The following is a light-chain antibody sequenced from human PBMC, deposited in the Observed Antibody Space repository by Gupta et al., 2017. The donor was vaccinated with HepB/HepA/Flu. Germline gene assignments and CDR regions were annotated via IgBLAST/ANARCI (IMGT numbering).Light chain of an antibody. Sequence: DTKMTQSPSPLSASVGDRVTITCRASQGIGTYLNWYQQRPGKAPNGLIYVASTLESGVPSRFGGRGSGTDFTLTISNLQPEDFGTYFCQQSYEIPRTFGQGTKVEMK. J-gene: IGKJ1*01. V-gene: IGKV1-39*01. CDR1: QGIGTY. CDR2: VAS. CDR3: QQSYEIPRT.